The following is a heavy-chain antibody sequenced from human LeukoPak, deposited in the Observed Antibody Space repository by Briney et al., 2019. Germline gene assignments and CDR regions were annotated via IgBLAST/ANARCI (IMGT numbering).Heavy chain of an antibody. D-gene: IGHD4/OR15-4a*01. Sequence: GRSLRLSCAASGFAFSSYAMSWVRQAPGKGLEWVSAISVSGGTTYYADSVKGRFTVSRDNSENTLFLQLNSLRAEDTAVYYCAKLGGNTGAVYYFDSWGQGTLVAVSS. CDR3: AKLGGNTGAVYYFDS. V-gene: IGHV3-23*01. CDR2: ISVSGGTT. CDR1: GFAFSSYA. J-gene: IGHJ4*02.